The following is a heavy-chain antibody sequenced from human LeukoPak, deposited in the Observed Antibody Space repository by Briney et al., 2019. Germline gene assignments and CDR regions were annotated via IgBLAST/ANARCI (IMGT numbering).Heavy chain of an antibody. J-gene: IGHJ5*02. CDR2: MNPNSGGT. CDR1: GYTFTGYY. CDR3: ARGALSGWDLLGFDP. V-gene: IGHV1-2*02. Sequence: ASVKVSCKASGYTFTGYYMHWVRQAPGQELESMGWMNPNSGGTNYVQKFQGRVTMTRDTSISTAYMELSRLRSDDTAVYYCARGALSGWDLLGFDPWGQGTLVTVSS. D-gene: IGHD6-19*01.